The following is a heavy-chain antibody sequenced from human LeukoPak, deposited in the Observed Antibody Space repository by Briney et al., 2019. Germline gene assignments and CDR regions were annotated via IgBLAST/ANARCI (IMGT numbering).Heavy chain of an antibody. J-gene: IGHJ4*02. D-gene: IGHD4-17*01. CDR1: GFIFSGYD. Sequence: GGSLRLSCAASGFIFSGYDMNWVRQAPGKGLEWLSHINSNGAVISYADSVKGRFTISRDTAKSSLYLQMNSLKIEDTAIYFCARDPDGDYDFDYWGQGTLVTVSS. CDR2: INSNGAVI. CDR3: ARDPDGDYDFDY. V-gene: IGHV3-48*03.